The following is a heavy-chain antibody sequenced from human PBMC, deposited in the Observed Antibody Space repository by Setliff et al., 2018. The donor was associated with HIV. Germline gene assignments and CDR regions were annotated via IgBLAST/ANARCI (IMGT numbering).Heavy chain of an antibody. CDR1: GFTFSSYS. Sequence: PGGSLRLSCAASGFTFSSYSMNWVRQAPGNGLEWVSVISGSGDITYYRESVKGRFTVSRDNSNNTVYLQMNSLRAEDTAMYYCAKTQTVITVYGPFDSWGQGTPVTVSS. CDR3: AKTQTVITVYGPFDS. CDR2: ISGSGDIT. J-gene: IGHJ4*02. D-gene: IGHD4-4*01. V-gene: IGHV3-23*01.